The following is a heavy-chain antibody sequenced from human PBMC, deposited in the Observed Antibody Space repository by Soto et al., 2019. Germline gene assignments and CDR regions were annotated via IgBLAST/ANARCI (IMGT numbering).Heavy chain of an antibody. CDR1: GYTFTGYY. CDR2: INPNSGGT. CDR3: ARDPRKWLLAPGWFDP. D-gene: IGHD3-22*01. J-gene: IGHJ5*02. Sequence: VSCKASGYTFTGYYMHWVRQAPGQGLEWMGWINPNSGGTNYAQKFQGRVAMTRDTSISTAYMELSRLRSDDTAVYYCARDPRKWLLAPGWFDPWGQGTLVTV. V-gene: IGHV1-2*02.